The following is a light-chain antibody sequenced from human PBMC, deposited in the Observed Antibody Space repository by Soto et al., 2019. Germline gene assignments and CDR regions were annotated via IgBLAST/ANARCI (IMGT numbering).Light chain of an antibody. CDR1: QSISSW. CDR2: KAS. Sequence: DIQMTQSPSTLSASVGDRVTITCRASQSISSWLAWYQQKPGKAPKLLIYKASSLESGVPSSFSGSGSGTEFTLTLSRLQPDAFATYYCQQYNSSPWTFGQGTQVEIK. V-gene: IGKV1-5*03. J-gene: IGKJ1*01. CDR3: QQYNSSPWT.